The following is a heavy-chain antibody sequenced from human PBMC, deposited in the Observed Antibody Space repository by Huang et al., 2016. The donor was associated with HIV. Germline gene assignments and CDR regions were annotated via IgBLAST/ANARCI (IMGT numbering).Heavy chain of an antibody. CDR1: GFIFSNYG. Sequence: QVQLVESGGGVVQPGRSLRLSCAASGFIFSNYGMHWVRQAPGKGLDWVALISYDGSNKYYTDSGKGRFSISRDNSKNTLYLQMNSLRAEDTAVYYCALKGDSSGWEYFRHWGQGTLVTVSS. J-gene: IGHJ1*01. CDR3: ALKGDSSGWEYFRH. V-gene: IGHV3-30*03. CDR2: ISYDGSNK. D-gene: IGHD6-19*01.